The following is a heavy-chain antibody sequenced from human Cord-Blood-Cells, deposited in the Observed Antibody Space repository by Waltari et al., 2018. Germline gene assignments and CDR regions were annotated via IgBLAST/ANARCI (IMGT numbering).Heavy chain of an antibody. CDR2: IYPGDSDT. CDR1: GDSLTSYW. J-gene: IGHJ5*02. CDR3: ARRDSGYENWFDP. D-gene: IGHD5-12*01. V-gene: IGHV5-51*01. Sequence: EVHLVPSGAEVKKLGVSLKISCKGSGDSLTSYWLGWVRRMPGKGLEWMGIIYPGDSDTRYRPSFQGQVTISADKSISTAYLQWSSLKASDTAMYYCARRDSGYENWFDPWGQGTLVTVSS.